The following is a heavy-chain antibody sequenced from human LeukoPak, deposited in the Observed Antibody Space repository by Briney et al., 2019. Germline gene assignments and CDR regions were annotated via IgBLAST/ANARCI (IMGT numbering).Heavy chain of an antibody. CDR2: IWYDESNS. CDR3: AKSFLELEAYDYYMDV. V-gene: IGHV3-33*06. D-gene: IGHD1-7*01. J-gene: IGHJ6*03. Sequence: GGSLRLSCAASGFTFSRYGMHWVRQAPGKGLEWVAVIWYDESNSYYADSVKGRFTISRDNSKKTLYLQMNSLRAEDTAVYYCAKSFLELEAYDYYMDVWGKGTTVTLSS. CDR1: GFTFSRYG.